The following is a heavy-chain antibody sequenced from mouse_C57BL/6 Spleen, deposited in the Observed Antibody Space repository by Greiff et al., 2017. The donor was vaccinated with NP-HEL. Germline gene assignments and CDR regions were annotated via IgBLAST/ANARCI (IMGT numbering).Heavy chain of an antibody. V-gene: IGHV1-76*01. J-gene: IGHJ4*01. CDR2: IYPGSGNT. CDR3: ASGAYYGNRYYAMDY. Sequence: QVQLQQSGAELVRPGASVKLSCKASGYTFTDYYINWVKQRPGQGLEWIARIYPGSGNTYYNEKFKGKATLTAEKSSSTAYMQLSSLTYEDSAVYFCASGAYYGNRYYAMDYWGQGTSVTVSS. CDR1: GYTFTDYY. D-gene: IGHD2-10*01.